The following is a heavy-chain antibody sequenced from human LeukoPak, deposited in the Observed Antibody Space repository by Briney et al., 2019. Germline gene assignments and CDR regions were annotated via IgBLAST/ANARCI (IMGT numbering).Heavy chain of an antibody. CDR1: GYSFTNYY. V-gene: IGHV1-2*02. CDR3: ARAFSFFRNYGSGSYYYYYYIDV. Sequence: ASVKVSCKASGYSFTNYYMHWVRQAPGQGLEWRGWINPNSGGTNYAQKFQGRVTMTRDTSISTAYMELSRLRSDDTAVYYCARAFSFFRNYGSGSYYYYYYIDVWGKGTTVTISS. D-gene: IGHD3-10*01. J-gene: IGHJ6*03. CDR2: INPNSGGT.